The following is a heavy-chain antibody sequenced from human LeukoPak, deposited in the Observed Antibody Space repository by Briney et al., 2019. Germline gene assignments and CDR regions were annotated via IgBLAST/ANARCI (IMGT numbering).Heavy chain of an antibody. CDR1: GGSFSGYY. J-gene: IGHJ6*02. Sequence: PSETLSLTCAVYGGSFSGYYWSWIRQPPGKGLEWIGEINHSGSTNYNPSLKSRVTISVDTSKNQFSLKLSSVTAADTAVYYCASLSPYYYYYGMDVWGQGTTVTVSS. CDR3: ASLSPYYYYYGMDV. V-gene: IGHV4-34*01. CDR2: INHSGST.